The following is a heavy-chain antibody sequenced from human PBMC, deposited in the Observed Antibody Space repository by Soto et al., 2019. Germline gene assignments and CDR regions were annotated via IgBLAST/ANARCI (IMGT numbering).Heavy chain of an antibody. V-gene: IGHV3-33*01. D-gene: IGHD6-6*01. J-gene: IGHJ6*02. CDR1: GFTFSSYG. CDR3: AREIAARPGFYYYFGMDV. Sequence: HHGGSITLSCAASGFTFSSYGVHGVRQAPGKGLEWVAVIWYDGSNKYYADSVKGRFTISRDNSKNTLYLQMNSLRAEDTAVYYCAREIAARPGFYYYFGMDVWGQGTTVTVSS. CDR2: IWYDGSNK.